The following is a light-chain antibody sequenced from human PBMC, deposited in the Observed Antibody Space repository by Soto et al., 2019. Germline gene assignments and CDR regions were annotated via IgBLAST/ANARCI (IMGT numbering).Light chain of an antibody. CDR2: RAS. J-gene: IGKJ1*01. Sequence: DIQMTQSPSTLSASVGDRVTIACRASQTINDWLAWYQQKPGKAPNLLIYRASNLQSGVPSRFSGSGSGTEFTLTISSLQPDDFATYYCQQYNSYSEAFGQGTKVELK. V-gene: IGKV1-5*03. CDR3: QQYNSYSEA. CDR1: QTINDW.